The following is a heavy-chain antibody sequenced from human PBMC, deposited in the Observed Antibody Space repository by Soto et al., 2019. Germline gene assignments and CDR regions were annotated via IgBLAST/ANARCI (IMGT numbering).Heavy chain of an antibody. J-gene: IGHJ6*02. D-gene: IGHD5-18*01. CDR1: GGSFSGYY. CDR3: AGLVDTAMVYYYYGMDV. CDR2: INHSGST. V-gene: IGHV4-34*01. Sequence: PSETLSLTCAVYGGSFSGYYWSWIRQPPGKGLEWIGEINHSGSTNYNPSLKSRVTISVDTSKNQFSLKLSSVTAADTAVYYCAGLVDTAMVYYYYGMDVWGQGTTVTVSS.